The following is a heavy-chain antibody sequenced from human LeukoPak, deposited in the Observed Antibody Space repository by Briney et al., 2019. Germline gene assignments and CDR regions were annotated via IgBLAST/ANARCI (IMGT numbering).Heavy chain of an antibody. V-gene: IGHV1-24*01. CDR1: GYTLTELS. Sequence: GASVKVSCKVSGYTLTELSMHWVRQAPGKGLEWMGGFDPEDGETIYAQKFQGRVTMTEDTSTDTAYMELSSLRSEDTAVYYCARDGPGYSGYDFRLGGMDVWGQGTTVTVSS. D-gene: IGHD5-12*01. CDR2: FDPEDGET. J-gene: IGHJ6*02. CDR3: ARDGPGYSGYDFRLGGMDV.